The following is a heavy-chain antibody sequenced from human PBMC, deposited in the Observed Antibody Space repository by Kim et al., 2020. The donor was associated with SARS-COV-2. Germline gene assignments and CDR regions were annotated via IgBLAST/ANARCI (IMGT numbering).Heavy chain of an antibody. D-gene: IGHD4-17*01. CDR2: IYTGATT. Sequence: GGSLRLSCAASGFFASNTYLSWVRQAPGKGLEWVSVIYTGATTYYADSVRGRFTISRDNSRNTVYLQMNSLRAEDTAVYYCARLGPVTANYYYGMDVWGQGTPVTVSS. J-gene: IGHJ6*02. V-gene: IGHV3-53*01. CDR3: ARLGPVTANYYYGMDV. CDR1: GFFASNTY.